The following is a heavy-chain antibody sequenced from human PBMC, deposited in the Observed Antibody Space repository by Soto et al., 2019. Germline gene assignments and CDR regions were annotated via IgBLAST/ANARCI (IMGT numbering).Heavy chain of an antibody. V-gene: IGHV3-64*01. J-gene: IGHJ6*02. Sequence: EVQLVESGGGLVQPGGSLRLSCAASGFTFSSYAMHWVRQAPGKGLEYVSAISSNGGSTYYANSVRGRFTISRDNSKNKLNLQMGSLRAGDSDVYYCASDWVGRVVGVWGQGTTVTVSS. CDR2: ISSNGGST. CDR1: GFTFSSYA. CDR3: ASDWVGRVVGV. D-gene: IGHD3-10*01.